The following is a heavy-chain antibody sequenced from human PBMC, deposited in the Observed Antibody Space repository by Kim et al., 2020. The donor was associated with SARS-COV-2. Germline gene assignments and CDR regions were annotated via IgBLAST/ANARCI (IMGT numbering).Heavy chain of an antibody. D-gene: IGHD5-12*01. J-gene: IGHJ6*02. CDR2: ISSSSSDI. Sequence: GGSLRLSCAASGFTFSSYSMNWVRQAPGKGLEWVSSISSSSSDIYYADSVKGRFTISRDNAKNSLYLQMNSLRAEDTAVYYCARDLQIYSGYDYYYYYGMDVWGQGTTVTVSS. CDR1: GFTFSSYS. CDR3: ARDLQIYSGYDYYYYYGMDV. V-gene: IGHV3-21*01.